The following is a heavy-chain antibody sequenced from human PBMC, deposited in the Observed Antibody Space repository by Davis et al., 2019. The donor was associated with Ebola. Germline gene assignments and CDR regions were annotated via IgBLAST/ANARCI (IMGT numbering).Heavy chain of an antibody. CDR1: GFTFSSHS. V-gene: IGHV3-48*02. J-gene: IGHJ2*01. Sequence: PGGSLRLSCGASGFTFSSHSMTWARQAPGKGLEWIAFISSGGHDTYYADSVRGRFTTSRDNAKNLLYLQLNSLRDEDTALYYCAKDAEDGSGNWFFDFRGRGTLVTVSS. CDR3: AKDAEDGSGNWFFDF. CDR2: ISSGGHDT. D-gene: IGHD5-24*01.